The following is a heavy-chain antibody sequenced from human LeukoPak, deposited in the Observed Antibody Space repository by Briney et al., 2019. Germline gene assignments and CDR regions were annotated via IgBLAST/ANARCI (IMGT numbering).Heavy chain of an antibody. V-gene: IGHV3-21*04. Sequence: GGSLRLSCAASGFTFSSYSMNWVRQAPGKGLEWVSSISSSSSYIYYADSVKGRFTISRDNSQNTVYLQMNSLRAEDTALYFCAKDISALTPPMGYQYFDLWGRGTLVTVSS. CDR3: AKDISALTPPMGYQYFDL. D-gene: IGHD3-10*01. CDR2: ISSSSSYI. J-gene: IGHJ2*01. CDR1: GFTFSSYS.